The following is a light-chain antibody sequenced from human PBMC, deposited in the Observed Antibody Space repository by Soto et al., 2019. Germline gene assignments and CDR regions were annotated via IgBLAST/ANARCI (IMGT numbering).Light chain of an antibody. CDR3: QQYGRSPLT. Sequence: EIVLTQSPGTLSLSPGERAILSCRASQSLSSDFVAWYQQKPGQAPRLLIYSSSNRATGIPDRVSGSGSGTDFTLTISRLEPADFAVYYWQQYGRSPLTFGGGTKVEIK. CDR2: SSS. CDR1: QSLSSDF. V-gene: IGKV3-20*01. J-gene: IGKJ4*01.